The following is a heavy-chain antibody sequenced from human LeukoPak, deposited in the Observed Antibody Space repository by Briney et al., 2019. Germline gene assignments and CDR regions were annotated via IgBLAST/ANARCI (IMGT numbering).Heavy chain of an antibody. CDR1: GFTFDDYA. J-gene: IGHJ4*02. V-gene: IGHV3-9*01. CDR2: ISWNSGSI. CDR3: AKDVGRASHYFDY. Sequence: GRSLRLSCAASGFTFDDYAMHWVRQAPGKGLEWVSGISWNSGSIGYADSVKGRFTISRDNAKNSLYLRMNSLRAEDTALYYCAKDVGRASHYFDYWGQGTLVTVSS. D-gene: IGHD1-26*01.